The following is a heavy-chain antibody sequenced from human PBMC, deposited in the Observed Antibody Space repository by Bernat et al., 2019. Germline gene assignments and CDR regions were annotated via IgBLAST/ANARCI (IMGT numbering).Heavy chain of an antibody. V-gene: IGHV3-11*05. D-gene: IGHD3-10*01. Sequence: QVQLVESGGGLVKPGGSLRLSCAASGFTFSDYYMSWIRQAPGKGLEWVSYISSSSSYTNYADSVKGRFTISRDNAKNSLYLQMNSLRAEDTAVYYCARGGVGFTMVRGVSITSFDYWGQGTLVTVSS. CDR2: ISSSSSYT. CDR1: GFTFSDYY. CDR3: ARGGVGFTMVRGVSITSFDY. J-gene: IGHJ4*02.